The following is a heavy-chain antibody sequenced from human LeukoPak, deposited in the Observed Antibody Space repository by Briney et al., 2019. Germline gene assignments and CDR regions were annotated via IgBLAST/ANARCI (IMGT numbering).Heavy chain of an antibody. CDR1: GFTFSIYA. Sequence: GGSLRLSCAASGFTFSIYAMHWVRQAPGKGLEWVAVISYDGSNKYYADSVKGRFTMSRDNSKNTLYLQMNSLRAEDTSVYYCAKVAALSGIVWFDPWGQGTLVTVSS. CDR2: ISYDGSNK. CDR3: AKVAALSGIVWFDP. V-gene: IGHV3-30-3*01. D-gene: IGHD6-6*01. J-gene: IGHJ5*02.